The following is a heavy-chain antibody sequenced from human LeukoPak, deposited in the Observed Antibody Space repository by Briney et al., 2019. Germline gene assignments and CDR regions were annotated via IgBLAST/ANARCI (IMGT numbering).Heavy chain of an antibody. CDR1: GFTFDDYG. V-gene: IGHV3-66*01. Sequence: GGSLRLSCAASGFTFDDYGMSWVRQAPGKGLEWVSVIYSGGSTYYADSVKGRFTISRDNSKNTLYLQMNSLRAEDTAVYYCARGYYYDSSGYYYDAFDIWGQGTMVTVSS. J-gene: IGHJ3*02. D-gene: IGHD3-22*01. CDR3: ARGYYYDSSGYYYDAFDI. CDR2: IYSGGST.